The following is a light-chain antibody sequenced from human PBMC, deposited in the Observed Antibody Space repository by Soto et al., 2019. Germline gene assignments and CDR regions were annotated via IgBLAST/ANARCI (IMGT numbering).Light chain of an antibody. CDR2: DAS. V-gene: IGKV3-11*01. Sequence: EIVLTQSPATLSLSPGERATLSCRASQSFSSYLAWYQQKPGQAPRLLIYDASKRATGIPARFSGRGSGTAFPLTISSLETEDFAFYSCQQRSNWPPVITFGQGTRLEIK. J-gene: IGKJ5*01. CDR3: QQRSNWPPVIT. CDR1: QSFSSY.